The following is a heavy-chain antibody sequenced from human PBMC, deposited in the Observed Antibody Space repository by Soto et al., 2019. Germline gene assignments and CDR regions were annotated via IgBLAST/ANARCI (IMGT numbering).Heavy chain of an antibody. D-gene: IGHD2-8*01. J-gene: IGHJ4*02. Sequence: PGGSLRLSCAASGFTFSSYAMSWVRQAPGKGLEWVSAISGSGGSTYYADSVKGRFTVSRDNSKNTLYLQMNSLRAEDTAVYYCAKDTDIVLMVYATYFDYWGQGTLVTVSS. CDR1: GFTFSSYA. V-gene: IGHV3-23*01. CDR3: AKDTDIVLMVYATYFDY. CDR2: ISGSGGST.